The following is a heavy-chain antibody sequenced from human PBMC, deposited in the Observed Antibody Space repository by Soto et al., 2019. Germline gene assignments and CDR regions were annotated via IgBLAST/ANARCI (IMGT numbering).Heavy chain of an antibody. D-gene: IGHD6-19*01. V-gene: IGHV3-30*03. Sequence: QVQVVESGGGVVQPGTSLRLSCAASGFAFTNYGIHWVRQAPGKXLEWVAHISNDGSKKFYGDSVKGRFTISRDNSENTVYLQMTSLRPDDTAVFYCARDVAXPTGLGLGYWGQGTLVTVSS. CDR2: ISNDGSKK. CDR1: GFAFTNYG. CDR3: ARDVAXPTGLGLGY. J-gene: IGHJ4*02.